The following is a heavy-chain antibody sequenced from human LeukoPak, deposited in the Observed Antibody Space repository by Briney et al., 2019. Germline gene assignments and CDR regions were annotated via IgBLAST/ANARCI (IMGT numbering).Heavy chain of an antibody. Sequence: ASVKVSCKASGYTFTNFYMHWVRQAPGQGLEWMGIINPTDDSTIYAQKFQGRVTVTRDTSTSTVYMELSSLRSEDTAVYYCARAWRYTYWFDPWGQGALVTVSS. CDR1: GYTFTNFY. V-gene: IGHV1-46*01. CDR2: INPTDDST. D-gene: IGHD1-14*01. CDR3: ARAWRYTYWFDP. J-gene: IGHJ5*02.